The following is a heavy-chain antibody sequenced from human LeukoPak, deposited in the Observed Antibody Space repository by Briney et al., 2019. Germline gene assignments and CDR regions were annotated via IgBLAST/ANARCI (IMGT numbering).Heavy chain of an antibody. V-gene: IGHV3-23*01. CDR2: VGGSGAGT. D-gene: IGHD2-21*02. CDR3: AKDAGIVTLDY. Sequence: GGSLRLSCVASGITFNIYSMAWLRQAPGKGLESVSAVGGSGAGTHYADSVKGRFIISRDNSKNTLYLQMNSLRADDTAVYYCAKDAGIVTLDYWGQGTLVTVSS. CDR1: GITFNIYS. J-gene: IGHJ4*02.